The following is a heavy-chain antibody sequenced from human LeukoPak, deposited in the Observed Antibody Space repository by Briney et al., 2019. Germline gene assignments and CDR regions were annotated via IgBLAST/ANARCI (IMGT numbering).Heavy chain of an antibody. V-gene: IGHV4-34*01. J-gene: IGHJ5*02. D-gene: IGHD3-9*01. CDR2: IYYSGST. CDR3: ARAGRGYDILTGYYPNWFDP. CDR1: GGSFSGYY. Sequence: SETPSLTCAVYGGSFSGYYWSWIRQPPGKGLEWIGSIYYSGSTYYNPSLKSRVTISVDTSKNQFSLKLSSVTAADTAVYYCARAGRGYDILTGYYPNWFDPWGQGTLVTVSS.